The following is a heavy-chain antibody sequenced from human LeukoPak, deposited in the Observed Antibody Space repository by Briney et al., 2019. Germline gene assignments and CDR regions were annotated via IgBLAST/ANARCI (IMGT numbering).Heavy chain of an antibody. CDR2: ISSSSSYI. V-gene: IGHV3-21*01. CDR3: ASEGAYYGSGSPDY. Sequence: PGGSLRLSCAASGFTFSSYSMNWVRQAPGKGLEWVSSISSSSSYIYYADSVKGRFTISRDNAKNSLYLQMNSLRAEDTAVYYCASEGAYYGSGSPDYWGQGTLVTVSS. CDR1: GFTFSSYS. D-gene: IGHD3-10*01. J-gene: IGHJ4*02.